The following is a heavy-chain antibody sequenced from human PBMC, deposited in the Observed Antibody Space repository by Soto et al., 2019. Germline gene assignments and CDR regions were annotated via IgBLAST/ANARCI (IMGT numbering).Heavy chain of an antibody. Sequence: EVQLVESGGGLVQPGGSLRLSCTASGFTCSSYWMNWVRQAPGKGLEWVGNIKEDGSEKFYVDSVKGRFTISRDNAKNSLYLVMNSLRVEDTAIYFCARDFGGPWGQGSLFPVSS. CDR3: ARDFGGP. J-gene: IGHJ5*02. CDR1: GFTCSSYW. CDR2: IKEDGSEK. V-gene: IGHV3-7*05. D-gene: IGHD1-26*01.